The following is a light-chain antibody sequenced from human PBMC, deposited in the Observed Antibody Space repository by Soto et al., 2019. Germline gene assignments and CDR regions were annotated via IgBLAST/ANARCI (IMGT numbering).Light chain of an antibody. Sequence: DIQMTQSPSTLSASVGDRVTITCRASLSISNWLAWYQQKPGKAPKLMIYEASHLQSGVPSRFSGSGSGTEFTLTISSLQPDDFATYYCQQYHSYSLTFGQGTRLEIK. CDR1: LSISNW. CDR2: EAS. CDR3: QQYHSYSLT. J-gene: IGKJ5*01. V-gene: IGKV1-5*03.